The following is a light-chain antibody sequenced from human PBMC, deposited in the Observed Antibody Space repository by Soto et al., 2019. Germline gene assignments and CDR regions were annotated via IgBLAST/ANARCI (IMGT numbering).Light chain of an antibody. J-gene: IGKJ1*01. CDR3: QQYGSSPWT. V-gene: IGKV3-20*01. CDR2: GAS. CDR1: QSVSSSY. Sequence: EIVLGQVPGALCFSPRGRAPLSRGASQSVSSSYLAWYQQKPGQAPRLLIYGASSRATGIPDRFSGSGSGTDFTLTISRLEPEDFAVYYCQQYGSSPWTFGQGTKVDIK.